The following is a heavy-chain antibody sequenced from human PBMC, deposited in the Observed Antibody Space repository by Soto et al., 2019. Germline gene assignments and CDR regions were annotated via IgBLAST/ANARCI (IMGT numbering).Heavy chain of an antibody. CDR1: GFIFSDYY. D-gene: IGHD3-10*01. Sequence: GESLKISCTASGFIFSDYYMSWVRQAPGKGLEWISYISSSSHSLQYADSVKGRSTISRDNAKNSVFLQMNNVGADDTAVYYCARGGNALYYFHYWGQGTLVTVSS. V-gene: IGHV3-11*01. CDR3: ARGGNALYYFHY. CDR2: ISSSSHSL. J-gene: IGHJ4*02.